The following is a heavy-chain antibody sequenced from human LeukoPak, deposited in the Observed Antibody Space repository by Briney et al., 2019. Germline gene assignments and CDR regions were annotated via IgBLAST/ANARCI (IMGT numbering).Heavy chain of an antibody. D-gene: IGHD3-9*01. CDR1: GFTFSSYA. CDR2: ISYDGSNK. Sequence: PGGSLRLSCAASGFTFSSYAMRWVRQAPGKGLEWVAVISYDGSNKYYADSVKGRSTISRDNSKNTLYLQMNSLRAEDTAVYYCARGGDILTGYPKFYYYYGMDVWGKGTTVTVSS. CDR3: ARGGDILTGYPKFYYYYGMDV. J-gene: IGHJ6*04. V-gene: IGHV3-30*04.